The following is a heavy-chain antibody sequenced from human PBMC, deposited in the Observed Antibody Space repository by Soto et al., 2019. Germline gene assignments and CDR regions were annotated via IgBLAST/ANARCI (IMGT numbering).Heavy chain of an antibody. CDR3: ARGDIVVVPAAIREVTCFEP. CDR1: GGTFSSYA. J-gene: IGHJ5*02. D-gene: IGHD2-2*02. CDR2: IIPIFGTA. Sequence: SVKVSCKASGGTFSSYAISWVRQAPGQGLEWMGGIIPIFGTANYAQKFQGRVTITADESTSTAYMELSRLRSEDTAVYYCARGDIVVVPAAIREVTCFEPWGQGTLVSVSS. V-gene: IGHV1-69*13.